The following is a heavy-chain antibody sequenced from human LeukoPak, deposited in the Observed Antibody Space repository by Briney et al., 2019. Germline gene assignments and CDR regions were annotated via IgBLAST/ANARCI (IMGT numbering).Heavy chain of an antibody. V-gene: IGHV3-23*01. CDR3: AKDPPGDY. CDR2: ISGSGAST. D-gene: IGHD7-27*01. Sequence: PGGSLRLSCAASGFTFSTYDMSWVRQAPGKGLEWVSGISGSGASTNYADSVKGRFTISRDNSKNTLYLLMNSLRAEDTAVYYCAKDPPGDYWGQGTLVTVSS. J-gene: IGHJ4*02. CDR1: GFTFSTYD.